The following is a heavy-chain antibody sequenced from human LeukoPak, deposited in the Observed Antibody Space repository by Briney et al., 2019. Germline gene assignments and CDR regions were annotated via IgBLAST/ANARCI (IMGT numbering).Heavy chain of an antibody. D-gene: IGHD5-12*01. Sequence: GGSLRLSCAASGLSFSSYAMSWVRQAPEKGLEWDSGISGDGGTTIYADSMKGRLTISRDNSKNTLYLQMNSLRAEDTAVYYCAKENSGYDPFYYYYYYMDVWGKGTTVTVSS. V-gene: IGHV3-23*01. J-gene: IGHJ6*03. CDR3: AKENSGYDPFYYYYYYMDV. CDR1: GLSFSSYA. CDR2: ISGDGGTT.